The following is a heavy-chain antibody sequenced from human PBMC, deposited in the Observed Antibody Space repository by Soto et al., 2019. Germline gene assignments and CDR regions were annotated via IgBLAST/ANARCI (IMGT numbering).Heavy chain of an antibody. J-gene: IGHJ6*02. CDR3: ARFVAVTTKDYYYYGMDV. Sequence: QVQLQESGPGLVKPSGTVSLTCAVSGGSISSSNWWSWVRQPPGKGLEWIGEIYHSGSTNYNPSLKSRVTISVDKSKNQFSLKLSSVTAADTAVYYCARFVAVTTKDYYYYGMDVWGQGTTVTVSS. CDR1: GGSISSSNW. V-gene: IGHV4-4*02. D-gene: IGHD4-17*01. CDR2: IYHSGST.